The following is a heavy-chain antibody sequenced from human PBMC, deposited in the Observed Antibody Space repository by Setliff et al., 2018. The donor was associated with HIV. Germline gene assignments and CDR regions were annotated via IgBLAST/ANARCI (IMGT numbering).Heavy chain of an antibody. J-gene: IGHJ3*02. CDR2: MYTDGST. Sequence: PSETLSLTCTVSGGSITSGNYFWTWIRQPAGKGLEWIGHMYTDGSTNYNPSFKSRVTISVDTSKNQFSLKLSSVTAADTAVYYCARGPLFRGSLKEDIWGQGTMVTVSS. V-gene: IGHV4-61*09. CDR3: ARGPLFRGSLKEDI. D-gene: IGHD3-10*01. CDR1: GGSITSGNYF.